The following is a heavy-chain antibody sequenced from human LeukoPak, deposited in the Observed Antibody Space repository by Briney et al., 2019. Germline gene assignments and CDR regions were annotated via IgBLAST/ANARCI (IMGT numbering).Heavy chain of an antibody. CDR3: ARDQKGDGFDI. V-gene: IGHV3-7*01. J-gene: IGHJ3*02. CDR1: GFTFSSYW. Sequence: PGGSLRLSCAASGFTFSSYWMTWVRQAPGKGLEWVANMRQDGSEKYYVDSVKGRYTISRDNAKSSLYLQMNSLRAEDTAVYYCARDQKGDGFDIWGQGTMVTVSS. CDR2: MRQDGSEK.